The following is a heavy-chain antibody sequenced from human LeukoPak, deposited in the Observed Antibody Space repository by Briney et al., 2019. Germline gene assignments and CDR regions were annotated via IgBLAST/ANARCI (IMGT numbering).Heavy chain of an antibody. CDR1: GFTFSSYA. Sequence: PGGSLRLSCAASGFTFSSYAMHWVRQAPGKGLEWVAVISYDGSNKYYADSVKGRFTISRDNSKNTLYLQMNSLRAEDTAVYYCAKVSYYYYYMDVWGKGTTVTISS. J-gene: IGHJ6*03. CDR2: ISYDGSNK. V-gene: IGHV3-30*04. CDR3: AKVSYYYYYMDV.